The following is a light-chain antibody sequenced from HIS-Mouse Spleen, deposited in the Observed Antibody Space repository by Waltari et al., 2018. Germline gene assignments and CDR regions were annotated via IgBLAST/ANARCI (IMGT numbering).Light chain of an antibody. Sequence: DIQLTQSPSFLSASVGDRVTITCRASQGISSYLAWYQQKPGNAPKLLIYAASTLQSGVPSRFSGSRSGTEFTLTISSLQPEDFATYYCQQLNSYPPTFGQGTKVEIK. CDR1: QGISSY. CDR2: AAS. J-gene: IGKJ1*01. V-gene: IGKV1-9*01. CDR3: QQLNSYPPT.